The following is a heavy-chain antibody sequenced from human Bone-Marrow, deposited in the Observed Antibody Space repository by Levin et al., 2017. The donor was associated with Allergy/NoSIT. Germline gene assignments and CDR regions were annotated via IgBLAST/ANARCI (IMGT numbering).Heavy chain of an antibody. D-gene: IGHD3-10*01. V-gene: IGHV4-34*01. CDR2: INRSGLT. Sequence: SQTLSLTCVVSGESLGSDFWAWIRPPPGEGLEWIGEINRSGLTNYNPYLKSRLSMSMDMSKSHFSLQLRSVTAADTALYFCTRVRGVFFDSWGQGTQVAVSS. J-gene: IGHJ4*02. CDR1: GESLGSDF. CDR3: TRVRGVFFDS.